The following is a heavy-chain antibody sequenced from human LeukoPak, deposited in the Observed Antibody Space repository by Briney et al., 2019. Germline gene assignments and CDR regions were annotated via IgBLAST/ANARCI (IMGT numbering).Heavy chain of an antibody. D-gene: IGHD4-17*01. J-gene: IGHJ4*02. V-gene: IGHV1-69*05. Sequence: SVKVSCKASGGTFSSYAISWVRQAPGQGLEWMGGTIPIFGTANYAQKFQGRVTITTDESTSTAYMELSSLRSEDTAVYYCATRMTTVTTPRSDYFDYWGQGTLVTVSS. CDR3: ATRMTTVTTPRSDYFDY. CDR1: GGTFSSYA. CDR2: TIPIFGTA.